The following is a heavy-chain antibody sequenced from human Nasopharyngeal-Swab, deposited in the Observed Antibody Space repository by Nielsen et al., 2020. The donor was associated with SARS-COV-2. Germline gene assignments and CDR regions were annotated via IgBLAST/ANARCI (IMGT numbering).Heavy chain of an antibody. CDR3: ARDKVVVIKGDDAFDI. CDR1: GFTFSSYS. Sequence: GESLKISCAASGFTFSSYSMNWVRQAPGKGLEWVSYISSSSSTIYYADSVKGRFTISRDHAKNSLYLQMNSLRDEDTAVYYCARDKVVVIKGDDAFDIWGQGTMVTVSS. J-gene: IGHJ3*02. D-gene: IGHD3-22*01. V-gene: IGHV3-48*02. CDR2: ISSSSSTI.